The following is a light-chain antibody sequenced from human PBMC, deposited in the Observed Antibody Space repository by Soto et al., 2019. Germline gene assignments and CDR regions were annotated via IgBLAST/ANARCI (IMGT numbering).Light chain of an antibody. Sequence: EIVLTQSPGTLSLSPGERATLSCRASQSVSSSYLAWYHQKPGQAPRLLIYGASSRATGIPDRFSGSGSGTDFTLAISRLEPDDFAVYYWQQYGSSPPRLTFGGGTEVEIK. V-gene: IGKV3-20*01. CDR1: QSVSSSY. CDR2: GAS. CDR3: QQYGSSPPRLT. J-gene: IGKJ4*01.